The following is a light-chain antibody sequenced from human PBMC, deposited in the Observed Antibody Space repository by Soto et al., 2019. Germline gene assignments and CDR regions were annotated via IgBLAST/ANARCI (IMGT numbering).Light chain of an antibody. CDR1: TGAVTSGHY. CDR2: DTC. V-gene: IGLV7-46*01. CDR3: LLSYSGADWV. J-gene: IGLJ3*02. Sequence: QAVVTQEPSLTVSPGGTVTLTCGSSTGAVTSGHYPYWFQQKPGQAPRTLIYDTCNKHSWTPARFSGSLLGGKAALTLSGAQPEDEAEYYCLLSYSGADWVFGGGTKLTVL.